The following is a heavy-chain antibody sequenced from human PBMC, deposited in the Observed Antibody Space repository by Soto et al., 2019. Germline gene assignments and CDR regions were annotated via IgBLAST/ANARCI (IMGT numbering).Heavy chain of an antibody. Sequence: GGSLRLSCAASGFIFSDYAMTWVRQAPGKGLEWVSTISGTRGRQRNTFYTASVKGRFTVTRDNSKNTLFLQMNSLSVEDTAVYYCAKTMQRLGGYDMNWIATWGQGTLVTVSS. CDR3: AKTMQRLGGYDMNWIAT. V-gene: IGHV3-23*01. CDR1: GFIFSDYA. J-gene: IGHJ5*02. D-gene: IGHD5-12*01. CDR2: ISGTRGRQRNT.